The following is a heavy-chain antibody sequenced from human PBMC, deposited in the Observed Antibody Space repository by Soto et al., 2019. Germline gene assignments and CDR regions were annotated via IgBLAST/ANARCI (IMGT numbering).Heavy chain of an antibody. CDR2: IIPIFGTA. CDR3: ARHSCSSTSCYPFAYYYYGMDV. CDR1: GGTFSSYA. J-gene: IGHJ6*02. D-gene: IGHD2-2*01. Sequence: GASVKVSCKASGGTFSSYAISWVRQAPGQGLEWMGGIIPIFGTANYAQKFQGRVTITADESTSTAYMELSSLRSEDTAVYYCARHSCSSTSCYPFAYYYYGMDVWGQGTTVTVSS. V-gene: IGHV1-69*13.